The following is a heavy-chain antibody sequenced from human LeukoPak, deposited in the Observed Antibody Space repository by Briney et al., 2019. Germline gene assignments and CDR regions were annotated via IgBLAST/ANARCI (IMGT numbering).Heavy chain of an antibody. V-gene: IGHV3-7*01. D-gene: IGHD3-9*01. Sequence: GGSLRLSCAASSGFTLSSFWMTWVRQAPGKGLEWVANIKQDESLKNYVDSLKGRFTISRDNAKNSVYLQMSSLRVEDTAVYYCASNNDWRFDYWGQGTLVTVSS. CDR3: ASNNDWRFDY. CDR1: GFTLSSFW. CDR2: IKQDESLK. J-gene: IGHJ4*02.